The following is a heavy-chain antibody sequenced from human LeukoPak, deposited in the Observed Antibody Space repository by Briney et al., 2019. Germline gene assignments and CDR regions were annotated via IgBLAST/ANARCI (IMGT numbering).Heavy chain of an antibody. D-gene: IGHD3-10*01. V-gene: IGHV1-2*02. Sequence: ASVKVSCKASGYTFTGYYMHWVRQAPGQGLEWMGWINPNSGGTNYAQKFQGRVTMTRDTSISTAYMELSRLRSDDTAVYYCERYEILWFGESGINWFDPWGQGTLVTVSS. J-gene: IGHJ5*02. CDR1: GYTFTGYY. CDR2: INPNSGGT. CDR3: ERYEILWFGESGINWFDP.